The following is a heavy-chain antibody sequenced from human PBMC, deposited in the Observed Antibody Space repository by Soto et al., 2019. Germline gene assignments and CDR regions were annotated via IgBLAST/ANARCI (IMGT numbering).Heavy chain of an antibody. D-gene: IGHD1-26*01. CDR3: AKAPVGATGPNFDY. CDR1: GFTFSSYA. V-gene: IGHV3-23*01. CDR2: ISGSGGST. Sequence: GGSLRLSCAASGFTFSSYAMSWVRQATGKGLEWVSAISGSGGSTYYADSVKGRFTISRDNSKNTLYLQMNSLRAEDTAVYYCAKAPVGATGPNFDYWGQGTLVTVSS. J-gene: IGHJ4*02.